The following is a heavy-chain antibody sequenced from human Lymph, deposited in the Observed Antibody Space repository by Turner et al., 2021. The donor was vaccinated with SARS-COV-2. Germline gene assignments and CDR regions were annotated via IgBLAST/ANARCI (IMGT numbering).Heavy chain of an antibody. V-gene: IGHV3-66*01. D-gene: IGHD3-10*01. J-gene: IGHJ3*02. CDR2: IYSGGST. Sequence: EVQLVESGGGLVQPGGSLRLSCAASGLTVSSNYMNWVRQAPGKGLEWVSVIYSGGSTFYADAVKGRFTISIDNSKNTLYLQMHSLRAEDTAVYYCARDFREGAFDIWGQGTMVTISS. CDR3: ARDFREGAFDI. CDR1: GLTVSSNY.